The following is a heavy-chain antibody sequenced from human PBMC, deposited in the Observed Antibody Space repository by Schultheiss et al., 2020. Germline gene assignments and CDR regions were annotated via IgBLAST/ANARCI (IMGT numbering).Heavy chain of an antibody. V-gene: IGHV1-8*01. Sequence: ASVKVSCKASGYTFTSYDINWVRQATGQGLEWMGWMNPNSGNTGYAQKFQGRVTMTRNTSISTAYMELSSLRSEDTAVYYCARGRGGYNIYYYYYMDVWGKGNTVTVSS. D-gene: IGHD5-24*01. CDR1: GYTFTSYD. J-gene: IGHJ6*03. CDR3: ARGRGGYNIYYYYYMDV. CDR2: MNPNSGNT.